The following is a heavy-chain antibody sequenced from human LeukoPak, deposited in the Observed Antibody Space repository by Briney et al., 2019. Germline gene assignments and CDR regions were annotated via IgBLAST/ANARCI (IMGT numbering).Heavy chain of an antibody. CDR1: GYTFTGYY. CDR2: INPSGGST. Sequence: GASVKVSCKASGYTFTGYYMHWVRQAPGQGLEWMGIINPSGGSTSYAQKFQGRVTMTRDTSTSTVYMELSSLRSEDTAVYYCARAEMRAYCGGDCYTRYGMDVWGQGTTVTVSS. CDR3: ARAEMRAYCGGDCYTRYGMDV. J-gene: IGHJ6*02. V-gene: IGHV1-46*01. D-gene: IGHD2-21*02.